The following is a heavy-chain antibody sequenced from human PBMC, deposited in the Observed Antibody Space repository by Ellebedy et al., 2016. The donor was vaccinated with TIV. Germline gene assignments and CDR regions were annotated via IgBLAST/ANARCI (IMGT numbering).Heavy chain of an antibody. CDR2: IYWSDDK. J-gene: IGHJ4*02. D-gene: IGHD3-22*01. CDR1: GFSLSTVGVG. Sequence: SGPTLVKPTETLTLTCSFSGFSLSTVGVGVGWIRQPPGKALEVLALIYWSDDKRYRPSLRSRLTITKDTSKNQVVLTMTSMGPVDTATYYCGRLYYFDSSGYFIDYWGQGTLVTVSS. V-gene: IGHV2-5*01. CDR3: GRLYYFDSSGYFIDY.